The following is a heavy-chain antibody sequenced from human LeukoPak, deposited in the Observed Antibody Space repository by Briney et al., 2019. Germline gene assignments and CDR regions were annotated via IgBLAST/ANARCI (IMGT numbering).Heavy chain of an antibody. V-gene: IGHV3-30*03. D-gene: IGHD3-16*01. CDR1: GLTLSRYG. Sequence: GRSLRPSCAASGLTLSRYGMHWVRQAPGKGLEWVAVISYDGSTKNYADSVKDRFTISRDNSENTLYLQMSSLRVEDTAVYYCAGVPNVREGEWFDPWGQGTLVTVSS. CDR3: AGVPNVREGEWFDP. J-gene: IGHJ5*02. CDR2: ISYDGSTK.